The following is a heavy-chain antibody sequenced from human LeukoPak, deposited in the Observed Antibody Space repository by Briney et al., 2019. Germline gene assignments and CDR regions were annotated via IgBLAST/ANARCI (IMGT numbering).Heavy chain of an antibody. CDR2: IRYDERIT. Sequence: PGGSLRLSCAASGFTFSSYWMHWVRQAPGKGLVLVSRIRYDERITTYADSVKGRFAISRDNGKNTLYLPMNSLRAEDTTVYYCAAYRGYPVDYWGQGTLVTVSS. CDR3: AAYRGYPVDY. CDR1: GFTFSSYW. V-gene: IGHV3-74*03. J-gene: IGHJ4*02. D-gene: IGHD1-1*01.